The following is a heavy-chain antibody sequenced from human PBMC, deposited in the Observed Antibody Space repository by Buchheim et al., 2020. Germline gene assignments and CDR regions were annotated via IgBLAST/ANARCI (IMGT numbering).Heavy chain of an antibody. CDR1: GFTFSNYG. J-gene: IGHJ4*02. V-gene: IGHV3-30*18. Sequence: QVQLVESGGGVVQPGRSLRLSCAASGFTFSNYGMHWVRQAPGKGLEWVAVISYEGRHKYYADSVKGRFTISSDNSKNTLYLQMNSLRPEDTAVFYCAKGGGGSGRNPLEYWGQGTL. D-gene: IGHD3-10*01. CDR3: AKGGGGSGRNPLEY. CDR2: ISYEGRHK.